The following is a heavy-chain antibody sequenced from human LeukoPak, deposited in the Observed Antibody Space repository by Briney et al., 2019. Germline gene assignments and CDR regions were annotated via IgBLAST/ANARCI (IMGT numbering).Heavy chain of an antibody. V-gene: IGHV3-23*01. CDR2: ISGSGDST. Sequence: GGSLRLSCAASGFAFNNYVMSWIRQIPGKGLDWFSAISGSGDSTYYADSVNGRITISRNNTRTTMYLQMTSLTADDTAVYYCAKGSGTSRPYYLDYWGQGTLVTVSS. J-gene: IGHJ4*02. D-gene: IGHD6-25*01. CDR3: AKGSGTSRPYYLDY. CDR1: GFAFNNYV.